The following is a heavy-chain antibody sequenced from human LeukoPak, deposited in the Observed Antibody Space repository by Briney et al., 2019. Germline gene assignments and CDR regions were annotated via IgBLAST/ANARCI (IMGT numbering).Heavy chain of an antibody. D-gene: IGHD4-23*01. Sequence: PGRSLRLSCAASGFTFDDYAMHWVRQAPGKGLEWVAVIWYDGSNKYYADSVKGRFTISRDNSKNTLYLQMNSLRAEDTAVYYCARERSTVAPPHPFDYWGQGTLVTVPS. CDR2: IWYDGSNK. J-gene: IGHJ4*02. CDR3: ARERSTVAPPHPFDY. CDR1: GFTFDDYA. V-gene: IGHV3-33*08.